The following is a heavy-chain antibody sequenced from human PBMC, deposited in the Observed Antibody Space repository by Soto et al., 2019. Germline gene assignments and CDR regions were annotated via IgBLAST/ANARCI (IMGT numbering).Heavy chain of an antibody. D-gene: IGHD3-3*01. CDR2: ISSSGSTI. V-gene: IGHV3-11*01. CDR1: GFTFSDHY. J-gene: IGHJ1*01. CDR3: ARDPAPLNYDFWSGYPMPRYFQH. Sequence: GGSLRLSCAASGFTFSDHYMSWIRQAPGKGLEWVSYISSSGSTIYYADSVKGRFTISRDNAKNSLYLQMNSLRAEDTAVYYCARDPAPLNYDFWSGYPMPRYFQHWGQGTLVTSPQ.